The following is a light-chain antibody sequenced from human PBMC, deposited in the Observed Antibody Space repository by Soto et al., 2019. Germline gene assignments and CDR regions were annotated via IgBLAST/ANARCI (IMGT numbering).Light chain of an antibody. CDR3: QQSYSFPFT. J-gene: IGKJ3*01. CDR1: QTITNY. Sequence: DIQMTQSPSSLSASIGDRVTITCRASQTITNYLNWYQQKPGKAPNLLIYGASSLQSGVPSRFSGGGSGIDFTLTINSLEPEDYGTYYCQQSYSFPFTFGPGTKVDV. V-gene: IGKV1-39*01. CDR2: GAS.